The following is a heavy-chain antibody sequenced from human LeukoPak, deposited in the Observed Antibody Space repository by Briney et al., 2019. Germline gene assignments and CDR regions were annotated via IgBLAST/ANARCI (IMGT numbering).Heavy chain of an antibody. Sequence: PGRSQRLSCAASGFTFSSYAMHWVRQAPGKGLEWVAVISYDGSNKYYADSVKGRFTISRDNSKNTLYLQMNSLRAEDTAVYYCAREQQLVLYWGQGTLVTVSS. CDR3: AREQQLVLY. CDR2: ISYDGSNK. CDR1: GFTFSSYA. D-gene: IGHD6-13*01. J-gene: IGHJ4*02. V-gene: IGHV3-30-3*01.